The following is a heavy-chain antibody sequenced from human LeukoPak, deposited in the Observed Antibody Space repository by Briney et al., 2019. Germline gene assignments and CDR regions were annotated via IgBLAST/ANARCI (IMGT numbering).Heavy chain of an antibody. J-gene: IGHJ4*02. Sequence: GGSLRLSCAASGFTFSSFAMTWVRQAPGKGLEWVSTISGSGGSTYYADSVKGRFTISRDNSKNTLYLQANSLRAEDTAVYYCSGGERVGYWGQGTLVTVSS. CDR3: SGGERVGY. CDR2: ISGSGGST. D-gene: IGHD3-16*01. CDR1: GFTFSSFA. V-gene: IGHV3-23*01.